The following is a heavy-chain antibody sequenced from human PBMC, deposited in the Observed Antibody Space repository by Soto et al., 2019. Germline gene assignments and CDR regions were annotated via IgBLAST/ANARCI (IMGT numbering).Heavy chain of an antibody. V-gene: IGHV4-61*01. J-gene: IGHJ4*02. CDR1: GGSVSSGSYY. D-gene: IGHD6-19*01. Sequence: QVQLQESGPGLVKPSETLSLTCTVSGGSVSSGSYYWSWIRQPPGKGLEWVGYIQDSGNTNYNPSLKSRVTISVDTSKNQFSLTLTSVTAADTAVYYCVREGSVAAGYWGQGTLVTVSS. CDR2: IQDSGNT. CDR3: VREGSVAAGY.